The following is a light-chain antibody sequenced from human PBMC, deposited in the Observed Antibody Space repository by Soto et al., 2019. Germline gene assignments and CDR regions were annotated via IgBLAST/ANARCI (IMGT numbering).Light chain of an antibody. Sequence: EIVMTQSPATLSVSPGERATLSCRASQNVSTNLAWYQQKPGQAPRRLIYGASTRATGIPARFSGSGSGTEFTLTINSLQSEDLSVSYCHQCNDWPRFTFGPGTKVDIK. V-gene: IGKV3-15*01. CDR3: HQCNDWPRFT. J-gene: IGKJ3*01. CDR2: GAS. CDR1: QNVSTN.